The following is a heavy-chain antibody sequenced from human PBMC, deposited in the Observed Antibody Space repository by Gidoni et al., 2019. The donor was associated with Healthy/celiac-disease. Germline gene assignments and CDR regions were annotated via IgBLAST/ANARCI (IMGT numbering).Heavy chain of an antibody. J-gene: IGHJ4*02. V-gene: IGHV3-74*01. Sequence: EVQLVESGGGLVQPGGSLRLSCAASGFTFSSYWMNWVRQAPGKGLVWVSRIKSEGSSTSYADAVKVRFTISRDNAKNTLYLQMNSLRAEDTAVYYCARSSLEQWLVWDYFDYWGQGTLVTVSS. D-gene: IGHD6-19*01. CDR3: ARSSLEQWLVWDYFDY. CDR1: GFTFSSYW. CDR2: IKSEGSST.